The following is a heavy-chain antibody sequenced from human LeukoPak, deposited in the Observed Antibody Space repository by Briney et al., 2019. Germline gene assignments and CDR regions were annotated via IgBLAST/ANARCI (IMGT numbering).Heavy chain of an antibody. CDR2: INPSGGST. Sequence: ASVKVSCKVSGYTLTELSMHWVRQAPGQGLEWMGIINPSGGSTSYAQKFQGRVTMTRDTSTSTVYMELSSLRSEDTAVYYCAGPLSISSSSLDYWGQGTLVTVSS. CDR3: AGPLSISSSSLDY. CDR1: GYTLTELS. D-gene: IGHD6-6*01. J-gene: IGHJ4*02. V-gene: IGHV1-46*01.